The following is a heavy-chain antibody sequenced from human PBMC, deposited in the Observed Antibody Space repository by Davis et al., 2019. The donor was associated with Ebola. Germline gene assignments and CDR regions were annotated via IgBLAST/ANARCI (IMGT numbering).Heavy chain of an antibody. V-gene: IGHV1-2*02. D-gene: IGHD2-8*01. CDR2: INPNSGGT. CDR3: ARVVECTNGVCYRGGWFDP. Sequence: ASVKVSCKASGGTFSSYAISWVRQAPGQGLEWMGWINPNSGGTNYAQKFQGRVTMTRDTSISTAYMELSRLRSDDTAVYYCARVVECTNGVCYRGGWFDPWGQGTLVTVSS. CDR1: GGTFSSYA. J-gene: IGHJ5*02.